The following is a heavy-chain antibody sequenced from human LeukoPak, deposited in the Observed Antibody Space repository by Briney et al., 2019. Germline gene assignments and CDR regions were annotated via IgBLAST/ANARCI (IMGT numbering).Heavy chain of an antibody. Sequence: PSETLSLTCPVSGYSISGGFYWGWIRQPPGKGLEWIGSIYHSGSTYYNPSLKSRVTISVNTSKNQFSLKLSSVTAADTAVYYCARVGSQYSSSWNFDYWGQGTLVTVSS. CDR2: IYHSGST. J-gene: IGHJ4*02. D-gene: IGHD6-13*01. V-gene: IGHV4-38-2*02. CDR1: GYSISGGFY. CDR3: ARVGSQYSSSWNFDY.